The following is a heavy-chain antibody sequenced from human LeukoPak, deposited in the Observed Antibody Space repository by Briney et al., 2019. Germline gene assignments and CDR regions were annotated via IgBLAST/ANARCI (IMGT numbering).Heavy chain of an antibody. D-gene: IGHD2-2*02. Sequence: QAGGSLRLSCAASGFTVSSNYMSWVSQAPGKGLEWVSFIRYDGSNKYYADSVKGRFTISRDNSKNTLYLQMNSLRAEDTAVYYCAKDGESYIVVVPAAILGIYMDVWGKGTTVTVSS. CDR1: GFTVSSNY. J-gene: IGHJ6*03. V-gene: IGHV3-30*02. CDR3: AKDGESYIVVVPAAILGIYMDV. CDR2: IRYDGSNK.